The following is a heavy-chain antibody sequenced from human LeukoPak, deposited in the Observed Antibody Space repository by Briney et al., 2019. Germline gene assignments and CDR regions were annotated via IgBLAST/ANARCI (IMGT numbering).Heavy chain of an antibody. Sequence: ASVKVSCKASGYTFTGYYMHWVRQAPGQGLEWMGWINPNSGGTNYAQKFQGRVTMTRDTSISTAYMELSRLRSDDTAVYYCAGALKGYNWNYCDYWGQGTLVTVSS. CDR3: AGALKGYNWNYCDY. V-gene: IGHV1-2*02. CDR2: INPNSGGT. CDR1: GYTFTGYY. J-gene: IGHJ4*02. D-gene: IGHD1-20*01.